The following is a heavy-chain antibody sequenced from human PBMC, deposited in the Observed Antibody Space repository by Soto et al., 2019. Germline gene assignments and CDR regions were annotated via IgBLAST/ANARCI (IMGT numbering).Heavy chain of an antibody. D-gene: IGHD2-21*01. J-gene: IGHJ4*02. CDR3: ARVAYCGGDCYNFDY. V-gene: IGHV3-21*01. Sequence: EVQLGESGGGLVKPWGSLRLSCAASGFTFSSYSMNWVRQAPGKGLELFSSISSSSSYIYYADSVKGRFTISRDNAKNSMYLQMNSLRAEDTAVYYCARVAYCGGDCYNFDYWGQGTLVTVSS. CDR1: GFTFSSYS. CDR2: ISSSSSYI.